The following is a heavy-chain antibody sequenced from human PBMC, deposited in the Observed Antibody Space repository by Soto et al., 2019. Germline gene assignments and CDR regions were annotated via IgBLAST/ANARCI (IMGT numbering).Heavy chain of an antibody. CDR1: GFTFDDYA. Sequence: EVQLVESGGGLVQPGRSLRLSCAASGFTFDDYAMHWVRQAPGKGLEWVSGISWNSGSIGYADSVKGRFTISRDNAKNSLYLQMNSLRAEDTALYYCAKDGKDYYGSVSLNWFDPWGQGTLVTFSS. J-gene: IGHJ5*02. V-gene: IGHV3-9*01. CDR3: AKDGKDYYGSVSLNWFDP. CDR2: ISWNSGSI. D-gene: IGHD3-10*01.